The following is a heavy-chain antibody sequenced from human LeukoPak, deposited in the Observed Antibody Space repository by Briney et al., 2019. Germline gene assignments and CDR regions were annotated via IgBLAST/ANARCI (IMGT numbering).Heavy chain of an antibody. Sequence: PGGPLRLSCAVSGFPFSSHAMSWVTRAPGKAWEWVSALSGSGGSTYYADSAQGRFTISRDNSKNTLYLQMKSLTGEDTAVYYCAKGAGWYYYYGMDVWGQGTTVTVSS. CDR1: GFPFSSHA. CDR2: LSGSGGST. D-gene: IGHD6-19*01. V-gene: IGHV3-23*01. CDR3: AKGAGWYYYYGMDV. J-gene: IGHJ6*02.